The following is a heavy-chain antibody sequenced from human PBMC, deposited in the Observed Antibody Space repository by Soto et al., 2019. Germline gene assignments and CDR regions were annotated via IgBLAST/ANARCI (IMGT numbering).Heavy chain of an antibody. V-gene: IGHV1-3*01. CDR2: INAGNGNT. J-gene: IGHJ4*02. CDR3: ARGYDSSGYSHFDY. D-gene: IGHD3-22*01. Sequence: GASVKVSCKASGYTFTSYGLSWVRQAPGQRLEWMGWINAGNGNTKYSQKFQGRVTISRDTSASTAYMELSSLRSEDTAVYYCARGYDSSGYSHFDYWGQGTLVTVSS. CDR1: GYTFTSYG.